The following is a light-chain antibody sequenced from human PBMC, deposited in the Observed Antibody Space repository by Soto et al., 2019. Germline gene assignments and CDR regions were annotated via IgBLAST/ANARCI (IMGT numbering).Light chain of an antibody. CDR1: QSISSSY. V-gene: IGKV3-20*01. CDR3: QQYDDSPGT. J-gene: IGKJ1*01. CDR2: GAS. Sequence: IVLTQSPGTLSLSPGERATLSCRASQSISSSYLAWYQQKPGQAPRLLIYGASNRATAIPDRFSGSGSGTDFTLTISRLEPEDFAVYYCQQYDDSPGTFGQGTK.